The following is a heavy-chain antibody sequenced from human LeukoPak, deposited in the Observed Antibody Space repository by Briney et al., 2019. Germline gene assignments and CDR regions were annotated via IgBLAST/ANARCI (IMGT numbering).Heavy chain of an antibody. CDR1: GGSISSGGYY. J-gene: IGHJ3*02. CDR3: ARDWGEYCSSTSCQGYAFDI. D-gene: IGHD2-2*01. Sequence: SETRSLTCTVSGGSISSGGYYWSWIRQPPGKGLEWIGYIYHSGSTYYNPSLKSRVTISVDRSKNQFSLKLSSVTAADTAVYYCARDWGEYCSSTSCQGYAFDIWGQGTMVTVSS. V-gene: IGHV4-30-2*01. CDR2: IYHSGST.